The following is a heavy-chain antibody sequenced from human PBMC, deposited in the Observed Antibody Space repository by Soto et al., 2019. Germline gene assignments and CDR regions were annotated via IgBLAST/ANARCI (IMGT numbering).Heavy chain of an antibody. CDR1: GFTFSSYD. V-gene: IGHV3-33*01. D-gene: IGHD2-2*01. J-gene: IGHJ6*02. CDR2: IWYDGNNR. CDR3: AREAVEYRRYGMDV. Sequence: GGSLRLSCAASGFTFSSYDMHWVRQAPGKGLEWVAVIWYDGNNRNYADSVKGRFTISRDNSKNTLFLQMNSLRAEDTAVYYCAREAVEYRRYGMDVWGQGTTVTVSS.